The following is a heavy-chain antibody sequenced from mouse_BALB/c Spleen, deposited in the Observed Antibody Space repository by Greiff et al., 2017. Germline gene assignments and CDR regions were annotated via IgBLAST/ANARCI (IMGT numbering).Heavy chain of an antibody. CDR2: INSNGGST. D-gene: IGHD2-4*01. Sequence: EVKVEESGGGLVQPGGSLKLSCAASGFTFSSYGMSWVRQTPDKRLELVATINSNGGSTYYPDSVKGRFTIARDNAKNTLYLQMSSLKSEDTAMYYCARGYYDYDGYAMDYWGQGTSVTVSS. J-gene: IGHJ4*01. V-gene: IGHV5-6-3*01. CDR3: ARGYYDYDGYAMDY. CDR1: GFTFSSYG.